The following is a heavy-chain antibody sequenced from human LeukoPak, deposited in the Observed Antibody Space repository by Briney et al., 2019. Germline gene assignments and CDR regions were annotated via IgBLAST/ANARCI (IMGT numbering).Heavy chain of an antibody. J-gene: IGHJ5*02. D-gene: IGHD6-13*01. Sequence: PGGSLRLSCAASGFTVSSNYMSWVRQAPGKGLEWVSVIYSGGSTYYADSVKGRFTISRDNSKNTLYLQMNSLRAEDTTVYYCSSSSSWYDLRTNWFDPWGQGTLVTVSS. V-gene: IGHV3-66*01. CDR2: IYSGGST. CDR3: SSSSSWYDLRTNWFDP. CDR1: GFTVSSNY.